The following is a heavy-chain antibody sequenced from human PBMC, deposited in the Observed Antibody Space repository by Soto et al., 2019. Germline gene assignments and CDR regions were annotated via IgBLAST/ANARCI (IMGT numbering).Heavy chain of an antibody. V-gene: IGHV3-74*01. J-gene: IGHJ4*02. CDR1: GFTFSSYW. D-gene: IGHD2-15*01. CDR3: VRTSLVVAASTREDY. Sequence: EVQLVESGGGLVQPGGSLRLSCAASGFTFSSYWMHWVRQAPGKGLVWVSRINSDGSSTSYADSVKGRFTISRDNAKNMLYLETSMIRAEDTAVYYCVRTSLVVAASTREDYWGQGTLVTVSS. CDR2: INSDGSST.